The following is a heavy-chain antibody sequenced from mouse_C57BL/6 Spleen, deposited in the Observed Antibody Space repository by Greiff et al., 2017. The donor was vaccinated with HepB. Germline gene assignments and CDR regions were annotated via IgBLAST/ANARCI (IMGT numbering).Heavy chain of an antibody. CDR1: GFTFSSYG. V-gene: IGHV5-6*01. Sequence: EVQLQQSGGDLVKPGGSLKLSCAASGFTFSSYGMSWVRQTPDKRLEWVATISSGGSYTYYPDSVKGRFTISRDNAKNTLYLQMSSLKSEDTAMYYCARLYGNYGYFDVWGTGTTVTVSS. CDR3: ARLYGNYGYFDV. CDR2: ISSGGSYT. J-gene: IGHJ1*03. D-gene: IGHD2-1*01.